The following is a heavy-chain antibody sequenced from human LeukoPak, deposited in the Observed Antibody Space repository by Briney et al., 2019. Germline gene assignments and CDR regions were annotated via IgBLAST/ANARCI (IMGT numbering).Heavy chain of an antibody. Sequence: PGGTLRLSCAASGFTFSSYEMNWVRQAPGKGLEWVSYISSSGSTIYYADSVKGRFTISRDNAKNSLYLQMNSLRAEDTAVYYCASAGWFGEGYFDYWGQGTLVTVSS. CDR3: ASAGWFGEGYFDY. V-gene: IGHV3-48*03. D-gene: IGHD3-10*01. CDR1: GFTFSSYE. CDR2: ISSSGSTI. J-gene: IGHJ4*02.